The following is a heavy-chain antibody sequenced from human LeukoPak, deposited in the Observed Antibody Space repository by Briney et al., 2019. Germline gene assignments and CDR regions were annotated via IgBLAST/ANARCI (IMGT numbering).Heavy chain of an antibody. V-gene: IGHV3-48*01. CDR1: GFTFSSYS. J-gene: IGHJ4*02. D-gene: IGHD3-10*01. CDR2: ISSSSSTI. CDR3: ARDRAPVGEYYFDY. Sequence: GGSLRLSCAASGFTFSSYSMNWVRQAPGKGLEGVSYISSSSSTIYYADSVKGRFTISRDNAKNSLYLQMNSLRAEDTAVYYCARDRAPVGEYYFDYWGQGTLVTVSS.